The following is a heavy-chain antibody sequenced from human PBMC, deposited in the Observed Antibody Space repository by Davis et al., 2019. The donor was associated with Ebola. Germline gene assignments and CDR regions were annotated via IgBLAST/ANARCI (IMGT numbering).Heavy chain of an antibody. J-gene: IGHJ4*02. V-gene: IGHV3-11*06. CDR3: ARARVRDFGVVPTHGSFDY. D-gene: IGHD3-3*01. CDR1: GFTSSDYY. Sequence: PAGSLRLSCAAPGFTSSDYYMSWIRQAPGKGLEWVSYISSSSSYTNYADSVKGRFTISRDNAKNSLYLQMNSLRAEDTAVYYCARARVRDFGVVPTHGSFDYWGQGTLVTVSS. CDR2: ISSSSSYT.